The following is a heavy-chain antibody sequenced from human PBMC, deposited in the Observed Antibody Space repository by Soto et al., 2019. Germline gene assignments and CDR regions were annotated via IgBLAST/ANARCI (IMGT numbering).Heavy chain of an antibody. CDR1: GGSVSSGNDY. V-gene: IGHV4-61*01. CDR2: IYHSGST. Sequence: PSETLSLTCTVSGGSVSSGNDYWSWIRQPPGMGLEWIGYIYHSGSTNYNPSLKSRLTISGDTSKNQVSLRLTSVTAADTAVYYCVRDGTKTLRDWFDPWGQGISVTVSS. CDR3: VRDGTKTLRDWFDP. J-gene: IGHJ5*02. D-gene: IGHD1-1*01.